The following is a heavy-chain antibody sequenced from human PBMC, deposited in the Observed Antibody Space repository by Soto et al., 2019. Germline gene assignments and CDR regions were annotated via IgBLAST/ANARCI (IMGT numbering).Heavy chain of an antibody. CDR2: INPGNGDT. CDR1: GYTFNKYP. Sequence: ASVKVSCKTSGYTFNKYPIHWVRQAPGQGLEWMGWINPGNGDTGYSQKFQDRVTITRDTSASTAYMELGSLRSEDTAVYYCARKDYYDSGMYYFDYWGQGTLVTVSS. CDR3: ARKDYYDSGMYYFDY. J-gene: IGHJ4*02. D-gene: IGHD3-22*01. V-gene: IGHV1-3*01.